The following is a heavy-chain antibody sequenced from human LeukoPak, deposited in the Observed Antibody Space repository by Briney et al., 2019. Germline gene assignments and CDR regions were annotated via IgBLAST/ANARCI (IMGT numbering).Heavy chain of an antibody. J-gene: IGHJ5*02. D-gene: IGHD3-22*01. CDR2: IYYSGST. Sequence: SETLSLTCAVYGGSFSHYYWGWIRQPPGKGLEWIGSIYYSGSTYYNPSLKSRVTISVDTSKNQFSLKLSSVTAADTAVYYCARGYYYDSSGYYSWFDPWGQGTLVTVSS. V-gene: IGHV4-34*01. CDR3: ARGYYYDSSGYYSWFDP. CDR1: GGSFSHYY.